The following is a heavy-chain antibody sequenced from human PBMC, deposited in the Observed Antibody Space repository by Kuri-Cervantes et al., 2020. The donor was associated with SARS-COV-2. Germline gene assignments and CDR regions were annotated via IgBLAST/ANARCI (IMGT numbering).Heavy chain of an antibody. V-gene: IGHV1-46*01. CDR1: GYTFTSYY. CDR3: YCAPKEGFDS. D-gene: IGHD2-21*01. CDR2: INPSGGST. J-gene: IGHJ4*02. Sequence: ASVKVSCKASGYTFTSYYMHWVRQAPGQGLEWMGIINPSGGSTSYAQKFQGRVTMTRDTSTSTVYLELNSLTSEDTAMYYCYCAPKEGFDSWGQGTLVTVSS.